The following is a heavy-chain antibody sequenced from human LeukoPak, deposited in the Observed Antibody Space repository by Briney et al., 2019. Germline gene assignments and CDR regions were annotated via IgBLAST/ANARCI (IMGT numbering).Heavy chain of an antibody. CDR2: ISGSGGST. CDR1: GFTFSSYA. V-gene: IGHV3-23*01. Sequence: PGGSLRLSCAASGFTFSSYAMSWVRQAPGKGLEWVSAISGSGGSTYYADSVKGRFTISRDNSKNTLYLQMNSLRAEDTAVYHCAKVWASVGSSPLDYWGQGTLVTVSS. D-gene: IGHD3-16*01. J-gene: IGHJ4*02. CDR3: AKVWASVGSSPLDY.